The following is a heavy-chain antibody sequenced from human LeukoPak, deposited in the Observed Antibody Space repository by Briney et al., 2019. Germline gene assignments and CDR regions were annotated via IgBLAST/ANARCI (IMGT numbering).Heavy chain of an antibody. D-gene: IGHD2-15*01. CDR3: ASYCSGGSCYYGYSYGSYYFDY. J-gene: IGHJ4*02. CDR1: GGSISSTSSY. V-gene: IGHV4-39*01. Sequence: SETLSLTCTVSGGSISSTSSYWGWIRQPPGKGLEWIGSIYYSGSTYYNPSLKSRVTISVDTSKNQFSLKLSSVTAADTAVYYCASYCSGGSCYYGYSYGSYYFDYWGQGTLVTVSS. CDR2: IYYSGST.